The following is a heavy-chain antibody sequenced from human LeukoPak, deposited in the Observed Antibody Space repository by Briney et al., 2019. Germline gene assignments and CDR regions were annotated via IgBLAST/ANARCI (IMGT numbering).Heavy chain of an antibody. CDR1: GFTISSYG. Sequence: GWSLRPCCAASGFTISSYGFCGVRQAPGKGLEGVAVISRVGKNKYYASSVKGRFTISRDNSKNTLYLQMNSLRAEDTAVYYCARVGGPVLRFLEWLPHSTLYIWFDPWGQGTLVTVSS. CDR2: ISRVGKNK. V-gene: IGHV3-30*19. J-gene: IGHJ5*02. D-gene: IGHD3-3*01. CDR3: ARVGGPVLRFLEWLPHSTLYIWFDP.